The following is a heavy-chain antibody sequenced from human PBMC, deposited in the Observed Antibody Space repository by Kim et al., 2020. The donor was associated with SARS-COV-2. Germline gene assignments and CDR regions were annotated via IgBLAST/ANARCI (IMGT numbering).Heavy chain of an antibody. CDR1: GYSFTSHW. CDR2: IYPGDSDT. CDR3: AVAVAGYMYYFDY. J-gene: IGHJ4*02. D-gene: IGHD6-19*01. Sequence: GESLKISCKGFGYSFTSHWIGWVRQMPGKGLEWMGIIYPGDSDTRYSPSFQGQVTISADKSISTAYLQWSSLKASDTAMYYCAVAVAGYMYYFDYWGQGTLVTVSS. V-gene: IGHV5-51*01.